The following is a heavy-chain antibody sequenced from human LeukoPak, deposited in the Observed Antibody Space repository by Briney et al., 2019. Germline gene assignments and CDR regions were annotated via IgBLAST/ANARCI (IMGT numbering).Heavy chain of an antibody. Sequence: GGSLRLSCTGSGFSVSNFWMAWVRQAPGKGLEWVSSISSSSSYIYYADSVKGRFTISRDNAKNSLYLQMNSLRAEDTAVYYCARDNEGAAGTFDYWGQGTLVTVSS. CDR2: ISSSSSYI. D-gene: IGHD6-13*01. V-gene: IGHV3-21*01. CDR1: GFSVSNFW. J-gene: IGHJ4*02. CDR3: ARDNEGAAGTFDY.